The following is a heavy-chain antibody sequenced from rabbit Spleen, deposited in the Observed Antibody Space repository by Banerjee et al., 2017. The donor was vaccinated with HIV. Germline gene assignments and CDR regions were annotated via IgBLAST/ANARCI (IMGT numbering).Heavy chain of an antibody. D-gene: IGHD7-1*01. J-gene: IGHJ4*01. Sequence: QSLEESGGGLVKPEGSLTLTCTASGIDFSSKYFICWVRQAPGKGLEWIACIYITSGATYYASWAKGRFTISKTSSTTVTLQMTSLTAADTATYFCARGGASAGDGCPLWGPGTLVTVS. CDR2: IYITSGAT. CDR1: GIDFSSKYF. CDR3: ARGGASAGDGCPL. V-gene: IGHV1S40*01.